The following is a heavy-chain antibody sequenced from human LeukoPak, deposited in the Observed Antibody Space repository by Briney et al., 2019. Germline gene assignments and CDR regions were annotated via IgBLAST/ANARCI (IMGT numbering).Heavy chain of an antibody. CDR3: ARDTGPVLRYFDWLSDDAFDI. J-gene: IGHJ3*02. V-gene: IGHV1-18*01. Sequence: ASVKVSCKASGYTFTRYGMSWVRQAPGQGLEWMGWISGSNGNTNYAQKLQGRVTMTTDTSTSTAYMELRSLRSDDTAVYYCARDTGPVLRYFDWLSDDAFDIWGQGTMVTVSS. D-gene: IGHD3-9*01. CDR1: GYTFTRYG. CDR2: ISGSNGNT.